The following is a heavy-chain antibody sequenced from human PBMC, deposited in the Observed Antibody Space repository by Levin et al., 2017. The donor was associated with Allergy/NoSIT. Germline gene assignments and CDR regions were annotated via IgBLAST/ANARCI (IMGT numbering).Heavy chain of an antibody. V-gene: IGHV3-20*04. CDR1: GFTFDDYG. J-gene: IGHJ4*02. Sequence: AGGSLRLSCAASGFTFDDYGMSWVRQAPGKGLEWVSGINWNGGSTGYADSVKGRFTISRDSAKNSLYLQMNSLRAEDTALYYCARGCSSTSCYRSSLSFLDYWGQGTLVTVSS. D-gene: IGHD2-2*01. CDR2: INWNGGST. CDR3: ARGCSSTSCYRSSLSFLDY.